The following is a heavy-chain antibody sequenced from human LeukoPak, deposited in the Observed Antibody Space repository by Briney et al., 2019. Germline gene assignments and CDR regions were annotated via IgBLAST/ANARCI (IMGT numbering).Heavy chain of an antibody. V-gene: IGHV3-21*01. Sequence: GGSLRLSCAASGFTLRSYTMNWVRQAPGKGLEWVSSISSSSSYIYYADSVKGRFTISRDNAKNSLYLQMNSLRAEDTAVYYCARDRVAYYFDYWGQGTLVTVSS. CDR2: ISSSSSYI. D-gene: IGHD3-10*01. J-gene: IGHJ4*02. CDR3: ARDRVAYYFDY. CDR1: GFTLRSYT.